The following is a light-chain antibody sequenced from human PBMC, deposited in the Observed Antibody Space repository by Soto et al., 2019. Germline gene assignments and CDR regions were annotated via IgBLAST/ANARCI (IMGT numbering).Light chain of an antibody. CDR3: QQYHTWPIT. CDR2: GAS. J-gene: IGKJ4*01. CDR1: EGVSRK. Sequence: EIVMTQSPATLSVAPGERVTLSCRASEGVSRKLAWYQHKSGQAPRLLISGASTRATGIPARFSGSGSGTEFTLTISSLQSEDCAIYYCQQYHTWPITFGGGTKLEIK. V-gene: IGKV3-15*01.